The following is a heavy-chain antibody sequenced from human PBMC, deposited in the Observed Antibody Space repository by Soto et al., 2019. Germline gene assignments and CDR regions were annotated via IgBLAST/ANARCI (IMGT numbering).Heavy chain of an antibody. Sequence: QVQLQQWGAGLLKPSETLSLTCAVYGGSFSGYYWSWIRQPPGKGLEWIGEINHSGSTNYNPSLKSRVTISVDNSKNRFSLKLSSVSAEDTAVYYCARGIYCSGGSCYKGRTNWFDPWGQGTLVTVSS. CDR2: INHSGST. J-gene: IGHJ5*02. V-gene: IGHV4-34*01. CDR3: ARGIYCSGGSCYKGRTNWFDP. CDR1: GGSFSGYY. D-gene: IGHD2-15*01.